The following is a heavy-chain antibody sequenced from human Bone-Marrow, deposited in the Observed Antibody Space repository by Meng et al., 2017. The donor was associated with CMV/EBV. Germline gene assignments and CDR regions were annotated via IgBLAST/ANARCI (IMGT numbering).Heavy chain of an antibody. V-gene: IGHV1-46*01. CDR2: INPSGGST. Sequence: ASVKVSCKASGYTFTSYYIHWVRQAPGQGLEWMGIINPSGGSTSYAQKFQGRVTMTRDTSTSTVYMALSSLRSEDTAVYYCARTLWFAESLGGWGQGTLVTVSS. CDR1: GYTFTSYY. D-gene: IGHD3-10*01. CDR3: ARTLWFAESLGG. J-gene: IGHJ4*02.